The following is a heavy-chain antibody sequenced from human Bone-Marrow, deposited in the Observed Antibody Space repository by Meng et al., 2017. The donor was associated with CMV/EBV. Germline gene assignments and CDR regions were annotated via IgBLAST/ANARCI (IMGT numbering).Heavy chain of an antibody. CDR3: AGSRPGGGACDY. J-gene: IGHJ4*02. CDR2: IQVIGHT. CDR1: GATIKNYN. Sequence: VLLHRSGPGLVKPSETLSLTCLVSGATIKNYNWNWVRQPAGQGLEWIGLIQVIGHTVYNPSLKSRVTVSLDASKSQFSLTLNSVTAADTATYYCAGSRPGGGACDYWGQGILVTVSS. V-gene: IGHV4-4*07. D-gene: IGHD3-16*01.